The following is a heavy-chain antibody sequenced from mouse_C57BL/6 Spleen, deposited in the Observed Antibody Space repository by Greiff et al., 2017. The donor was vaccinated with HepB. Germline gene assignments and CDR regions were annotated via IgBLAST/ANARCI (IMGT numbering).Heavy chain of an antibody. Sequence: QVQLQQSGPGLVAPSQSLSITCTVSGFSLTSYAISWVRQPPVKGLEWLGVIWTGGGTNYNSALKSRLSISKDNSKSQVFLKMNSLQTDDTARYYCARNRGYGSSYDWYFDVWGTGTTVTVSS. J-gene: IGHJ1*03. CDR1: GFSLTSYA. V-gene: IGHV2-9-1*01. CDR2: IWTGGGT. CDR3: ARNRGYGSSYDWYFDV. D-gene: IGHD1-1*01.